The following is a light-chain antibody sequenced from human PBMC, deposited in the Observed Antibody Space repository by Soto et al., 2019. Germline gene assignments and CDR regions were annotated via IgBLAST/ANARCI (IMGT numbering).Light chain of an antibody. J-gene: IGKJ4*01. Sequence: IQMTQSPSSVSASVGDRVTITCRASQGVSGWLAWYQQKPGKAPKLLIYSVSSLQSGVPARFSGSGSGTDFALTISSLQPDDFGTYYCQQGNGFPVAFGGGTRVEIK. CDR3: QQGNGFPVA. CDR2: SVS. CDR1: QGVSGW. V-gene: IGKV1-12*01.